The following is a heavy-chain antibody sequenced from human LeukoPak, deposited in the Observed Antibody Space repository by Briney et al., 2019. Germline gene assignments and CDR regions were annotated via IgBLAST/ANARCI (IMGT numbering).Heavy chain of an antibody. CDR3: ARGSGNDYYGSGPIDKWFDP. Sequence: GGSLRLSCAASGFTFSSYSMNWVRQAPGKGLEWVSSISSSSSYIYYADSVKGRFTISRDNAKNSLYLQMNSLRAEDTAVYYCARGSGNDYYGSGPIDKWFDPWGQGTLVTVSS. J-gene: IGHJ5*02. V-gene: IGHV3-21*04. CDR2: ISSSSSYI. D-gene: IGHD3-10*01. CDR1: GFTFSSYS.